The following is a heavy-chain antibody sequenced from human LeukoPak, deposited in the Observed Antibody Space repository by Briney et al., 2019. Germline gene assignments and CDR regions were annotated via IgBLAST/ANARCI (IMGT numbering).Heavy chain of an antibody. V-gene: IGHV1-2*02. J-gene: IGHJ4*02. D-gene: IGHD6-19*01. CDR2: INPNSGGT. CDR3: ARVEQWLVHFDY. CDR1: GYTFTCYY. Sequence: GASVKVSCKASGYTFTCYYMHWVRQAPGQGLEWMGWINPNSGGTNYAQKFQGRVTMTRDTSISTAYMELSRLRSDDTAVYYCARVEQWLVHFDYWGQGTLVTVSS.